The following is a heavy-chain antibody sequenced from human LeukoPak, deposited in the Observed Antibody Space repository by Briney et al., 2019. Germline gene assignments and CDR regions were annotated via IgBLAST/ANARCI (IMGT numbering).Heavy chain of an antibody. V-gene: IGHV4-61*01. CDR3: ARDLRHSYGKWLDP. CDR1: GGSVSSGSYY. D-gene: IGHD5-18*01. J-gene: IGHJ5*02. CDR2: TYYNGNT. Sequence: SETLSLTCTVSGGSVSSGSYYWSWIRQPPGKGLEWIGETYYNGNTNHKYNPSLLSRVSISVDTSKNQFSLRMNSVTAADTAVYYCARDLRHSYGKWLDPWGRGTLVTVSS.